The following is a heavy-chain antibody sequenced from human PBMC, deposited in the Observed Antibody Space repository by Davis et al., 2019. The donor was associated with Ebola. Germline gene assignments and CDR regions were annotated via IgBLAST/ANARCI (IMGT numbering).Heavy chain of an antibody. CDR3: ARDGIPADIVVVPALVHYYYYYGMDV. CDR1: GYTFTSYY. J-gene: IGHJ6*02. D-gene: IGHD2-2*01. V-gene: IGHV1-46*01. CDR2: INPSGGST. Sequence: AASVKVSCKASGYTFTSYYMHWVRQAPGQGLEWMGIINPSGGSTSYAQKFQGRVTMTRDTSTSTVYMELSSLRSEDTAVYYCARDGIPADIVVVPALVHYYYYYGMDVWGQGTTVTVSS.